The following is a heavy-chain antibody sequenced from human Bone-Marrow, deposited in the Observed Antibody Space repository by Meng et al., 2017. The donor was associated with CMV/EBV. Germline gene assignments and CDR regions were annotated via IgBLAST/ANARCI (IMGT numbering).Heavy chain of an antibody. V-gene: IGHV5-51*01. CDR1: GYSFTCSW. Sequence: GEAMKISRKAAGYSFTCSWIGWRRQMTGKGQEWMGIIYPGDSDTRYSPSFQGQVPISADKSISTAYQQWSSLKASDTAMYYCARGIGRLQQPLTPWGQGTLVTVSS. D-gene: IGHD4-11*01. CDR3: ARGIGRLQQPLTP. J-gene: IGHJ5*02. CDR2: IYPGDSDT.